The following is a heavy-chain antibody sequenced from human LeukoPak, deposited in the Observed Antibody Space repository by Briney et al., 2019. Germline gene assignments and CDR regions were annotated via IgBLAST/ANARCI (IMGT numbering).Heavy chain of an antibody. Sequence: ESGPALVKPTQTLTLTCTFSGFSLSTSGMRVSWIRQPPRKALEWLARIDWDDDKFYSTSLKTRLTISKDTSKNQVVLTMTNMDPVDTAIYYCARRTSSSFYFDYWGQGTLVTVSS. J-gene: IGHJ4*02. D-gene: IGHD6-6*01. CDR2: IDWDDDK. V-gene: IGHV2-70*04. CDR3: ARRTSSSFYFDY. CDR1: GFSLSTSGMR.